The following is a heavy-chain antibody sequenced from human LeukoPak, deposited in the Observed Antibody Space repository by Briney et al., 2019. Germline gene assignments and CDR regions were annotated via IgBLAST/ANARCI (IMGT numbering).Heavy chain of an antibody. CDR1: GDSVSSNSAA. Sequence: SQTLSLTCAISGDSVSSNSAAWNWIRQSPSRGLEWLGRTYYRSKWYNDYAVSVKSRITINPDTSKNQFSLKLSSVTAADTAVYYCASGSPARGHTNYYYIDVWGKGTTVTVSS. CDR3: ASGSPARGHTNYYYIDV. J-gene: IGHJ6*03. D-gene: IGHD2-15*01. CDR2: TYYRSKWYN. V-gene: IGHV6-1*01.